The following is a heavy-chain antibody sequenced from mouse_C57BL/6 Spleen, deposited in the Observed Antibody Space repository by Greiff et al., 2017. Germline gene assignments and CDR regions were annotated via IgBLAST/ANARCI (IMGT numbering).Heavy chain of an antibody. CDR1: GYTFTSYW. D-gene: IGHD2-4*01. V-gene: IGHV1-61*01. Sequence: QVQLQQPGAELVRPGSSVKLSCKASGYTFTSYWMDWVKQRPGQGLEWIGNIYPSDSETHYNQKFKDKATLTVDKSSSTAYMQLSSLTSEDSAVYYCARKDYDYDEGSYAMDYWGQGTSVTVSS. CDR3: ARKDYDYDEGSYAMDY. J-gene: IGHJ4*01. CDR2: IYPSDSET.